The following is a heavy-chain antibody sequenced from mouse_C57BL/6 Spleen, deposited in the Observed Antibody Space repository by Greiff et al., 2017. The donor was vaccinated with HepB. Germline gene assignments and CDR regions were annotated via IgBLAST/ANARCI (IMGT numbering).Heavy chain of an antibody. CDR2: INPNNGGT. CDR3: ARSPFTEGFAY. J-gene: IGHJ3*01. CDR1: GYTFTDYN. Sequence: EVMLVESGPELVKPGASVKMSCKASGYTFTDYNMHWVKQSHGKSLEWIGYINPNNGGTSYNQKFKGKATLTVNKSSSTAYMELRSLTSEDSAVYYCARSPFTEGFAYWGQGTLVTVSA. V-gene: IGHV1-22*01.